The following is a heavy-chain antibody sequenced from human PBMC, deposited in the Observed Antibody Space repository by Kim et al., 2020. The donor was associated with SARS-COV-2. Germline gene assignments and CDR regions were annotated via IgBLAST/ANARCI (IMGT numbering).Heavy chain of an antibody. CDR3: ARFYYDRSGFEYYFDY. D-gene: IGHD3-22*01. J-gene: IGHJ4*02. Sequence: KFQGRVTMTRDTSISTAYMELSRLRSDDTAVYYCARFYYDRSGFEYYFDYWGQGTLVTVSS. V-gene: IGHV1-2*02.